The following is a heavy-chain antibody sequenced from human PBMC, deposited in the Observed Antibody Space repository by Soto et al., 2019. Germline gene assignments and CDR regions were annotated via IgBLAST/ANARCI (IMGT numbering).Heavy chain of an antibody. J-gene: IGHJ5*02. CDR2: IIPIFGTA. CDR3: ARGKTHYFGSGSYGWFDP. D-gene: IGHD3-10*01. V-gene: IGHV1-69*01. Sequence: QVQLVPSGAEVKKPGSSVKVSCKASGGTFSSYAISWVRQAPGPGLEWMGGIIPIFGTANYAQKFQGRVTITADESTSTAYMELSSLRSEDTAVYYCARGKTHYFGSGSYGWFDPWGQGTLVTVSS. CDR1: GGTFSSYA.